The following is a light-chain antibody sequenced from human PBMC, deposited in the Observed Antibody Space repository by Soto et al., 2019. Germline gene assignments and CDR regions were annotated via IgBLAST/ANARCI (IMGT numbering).Light chain of an antibody. CDR2: YVV. CDR3: CSYADGSIYF. V-gene: IGLV2-14*03. CDR1: RRAVGAYDY. J-gene: IGLJ1*01. Sequence: QSALTQPASVSGSPGQSITISCTGTRRAVGAYDYVSWYLQYPDKAPQLLFYYVVHLPSGVSSRFSGSKSGNTASLTISGLQAEDEGDYYCCSYADGSIYFFGTGTKLTVL.